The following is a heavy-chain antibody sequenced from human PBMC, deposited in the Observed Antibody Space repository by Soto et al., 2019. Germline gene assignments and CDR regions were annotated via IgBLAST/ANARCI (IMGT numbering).Heavy chain of an antibody. CDR1: GYTFTGYY. CDR2: INPNSGGT. CDR3: ARDRLRITMVRGVIRVWFDP. D-gene: IGHD3-10*01. J-gene: IGHJ5*02. Sequence: VASVKVSCKASGYTFTGYYMHWVRQAPGQGLEWMGWINPNSGGTNYAQKFQGRVTMTRDTSISTAYMELSRLRSDDTAVYYCARDRLRITMVRGVIRVWFDPWGQGTLVTVSS. V-gene: IGHV1-2*02.